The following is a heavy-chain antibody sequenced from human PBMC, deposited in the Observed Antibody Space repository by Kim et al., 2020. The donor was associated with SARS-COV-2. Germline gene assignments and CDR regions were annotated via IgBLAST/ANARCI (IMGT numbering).Heavy chain of an antibody. CDR2: FSAGDIGP. CDR1: GFTFGSYV. CDR3: ARAQITSGNYFDS. J-gene: IGHJ4*02. D-gene: IGHD1-26*01. Sequence: GGSLRLSCATSGFTFGSYVMSWVRQPPGKGLEWVSAFSAGDIGPHYADAVKGRFTISRDNSKNSLYLHLNSLRAEDTAVYYCARAQITSGNYFDSCCLGT. V-gene: IGHV3-23*01.